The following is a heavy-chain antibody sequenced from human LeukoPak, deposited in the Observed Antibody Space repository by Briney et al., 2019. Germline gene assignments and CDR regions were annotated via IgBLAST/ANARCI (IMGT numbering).Heavy chain of an antibody. CDR1: GFTFGDFP. Sequence: GGSLRLSCSASGFTFGDFPMTWVRQAPGEGLEWVGYIRSKNYGGTTEYAASVKGRFTISRDDSKSIAYMQMDNVKAEDTAVYYCTRGSGRYEYWGQGTLVTVSS. CDR2: IRSKNYGGTT. J-gene: IGHJ4*02. D-gene: IGHD1-26*01. CDR3: TRGSGRYEY. V-gene: IGHV3-49*04.